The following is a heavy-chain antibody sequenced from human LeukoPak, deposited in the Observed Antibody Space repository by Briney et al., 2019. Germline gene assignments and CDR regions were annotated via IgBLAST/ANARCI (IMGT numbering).Heavy chain of an antibody. CDR2: IDPNSGGT. J-gene: IGHJ4*02. CDR3: ARDGVVRGVIIY. Sequence: ASVKVSCKTSRYTFTDYFMHWVRQAPGQGLEWMGWIDPNSGGTNYAQKFQGRVTMTRDTSISTARMELSRLTSHDTAVHYCARDGVVRGVIIYWGQGTLVTVSS. CDR1: RYTFTDYF. D-gene: IGHD3-10*01. V-gene: IGHV1-2*02.